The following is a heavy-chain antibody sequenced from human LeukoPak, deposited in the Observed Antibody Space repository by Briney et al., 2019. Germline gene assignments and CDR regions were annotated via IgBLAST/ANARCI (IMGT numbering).Heavy chain of an antibody. CDR3: ARDHWSSSGLAAFDI. J-gene: IGHJ3*02. Sequence: SETLSLTCAVYGGSFSGYYWSWIRQHPGKGLEWIGYIYYSGSTYYNPSLKSRVTISVDTSKNQFSLKLSSVTAADTAVYYCARDHWSSSGLAAFDIWGQGTMVTVSS. V-gene: IGHV4-31*11. CDR1: GGSFSGYY. D-gene: IGHD3-22*01. CDR2: IYYSGST.